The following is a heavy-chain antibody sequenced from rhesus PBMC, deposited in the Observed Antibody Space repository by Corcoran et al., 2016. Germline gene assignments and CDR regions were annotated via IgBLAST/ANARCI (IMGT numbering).Heavy chain of an antibody. J-gene: IGHJ4*01. CDR3: ARGPPVWYSVSWFLF. CDR2: ISNGGVST. Sequence: EVQLVESGGGLAKPGGSLRLSCAASGFTLSDCYMDWVRQDQGKGLELVSRISNGGVSTWYADSVKVRFTISRENAKNTLYFQMNSLRAEDTAVYYCARGPPVWYSVSWFLFWGQGVLGTVSS. D-gene: IGHD6-25*01. CDR1: GFTLSDCY. V-gene: IGHV3-178*01.